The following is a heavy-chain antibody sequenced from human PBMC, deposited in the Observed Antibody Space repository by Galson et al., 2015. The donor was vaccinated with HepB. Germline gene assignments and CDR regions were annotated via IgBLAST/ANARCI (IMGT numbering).Heavy chain of an antibody. CDR2: ISAYNGNT. D-gene: IGHD3-22*01. J-gene: IGHJ5*02. Sequence: SVKVSCKASGYTFTSYGISWVRQAPGQGLEWMGWISAYNGNTNYAQKLQGRVTMTTDTSTSTAYMELRSLRSDDTAVYYCARAPYYYDSSGYYYRVGDNWFDPWGQGTLVTVSS. CDR3: ARAPYYYDSSGYYYRVGDNWFDP. CDR1: GYTFTSYG. V-gene: IGHV1-18*04.